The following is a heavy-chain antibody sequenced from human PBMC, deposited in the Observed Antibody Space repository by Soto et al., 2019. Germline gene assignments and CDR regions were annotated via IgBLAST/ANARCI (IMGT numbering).Heavy chain of an antibody. D-gene: IGHD7-27*01. CDR3: AKAWGIDY. J-gene: IGHJ4*02. Sequence: EVQLLESGGGLVEPGGSRRLSCAASGFTFSSYTMSWVRQAPGKGLEWVSTISGSGSSTYSADSVKGRFTISRDNSKNTLYLKMNSLRVEDTARDYGAKAWGIDYWGQGTLVTVSS. V-gene: IGHV3-23*01. CDR1: GFTFSSYT. CDR2: ISGSGSST.